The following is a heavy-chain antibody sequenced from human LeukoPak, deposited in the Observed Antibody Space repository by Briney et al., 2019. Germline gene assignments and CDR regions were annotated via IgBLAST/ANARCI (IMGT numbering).Heavy chain of an antibody. D-gene: IGHD4-23*01. CDR1: GFTFSSYA. J-gene: IGHJ4*02. V-gene: IGHV3-30-3*01. Sequence: PGRSLRLSCAASGFTFSSYAMHWVRQAPGKGLEWVAVISYDGSNKYYADSVKGRFTISRDNSKNTLYLQMNSLRAEDTAVYYCARDNSALSPPFLYGNRESYFDYWGQGTLVTVSS. CDR2: ISYDGSNK. CDR3: ARDNSALSPPFLYGNRESYFDY.